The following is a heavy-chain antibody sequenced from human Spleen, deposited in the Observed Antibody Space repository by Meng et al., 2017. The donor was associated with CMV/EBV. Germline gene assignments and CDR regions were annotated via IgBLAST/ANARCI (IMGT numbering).Heavy chain of an antibody. V-gene: IGHV3-21*04. CDR1: GFTFSSYS. Sequence: GGSLRLSCAASGFTFSSYSMNWVRQAPGKGLEWVSSISSSSSYIYYADSVKGRFTISRDNAKNSLYLQMNSLRAEDSAIYYCARDLWELVGVEYYYYGMDVWGQGTTVTVSS. J-gene: IGHJ6*02. D-gene: IGHD3-16*01. CDR3: ARDLWELVGVEYYYYGMDV. CDR2: ISSSSSYI.